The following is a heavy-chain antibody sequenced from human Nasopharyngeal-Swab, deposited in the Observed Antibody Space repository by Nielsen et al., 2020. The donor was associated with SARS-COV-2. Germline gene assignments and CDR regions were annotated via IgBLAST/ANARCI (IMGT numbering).Heavy chain of an antibody. CDR3: ALAYCGGDCFIGGMDV. CDR1: GGTFSSYA. Sequence: SVKVSCKASGGTFSSYAISWVRQAPGQGLEWMGGIIPILGIANYAQKFQGRVTITADKSTSTAYMELSSLRSEDTAVYYCALAYCGGDCFIGGMDVWGQGTTVTVPS. CDR2: IIPILGIA. V-gene: IGHV1-69*10. J-gene: IGHJ6*02. D-gene: IGHD2-21*02.